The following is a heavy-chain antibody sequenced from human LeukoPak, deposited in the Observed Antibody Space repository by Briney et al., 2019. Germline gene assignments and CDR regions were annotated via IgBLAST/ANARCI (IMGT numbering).Heavy chain of an antibody. Sequence: SETLSLTCTVSGGSISSSSYYWGWIRQPPGTGLEWFGSIYYSGSTYYNPSLKSRVTISVDTSKNQFSLKLSSVTAADTAVYYCARHTKYSSSWYWFDPWGQGTLVTVSS. CDR1: GGSISSSSYY. J-gene: IGHJ5*02. CDR3: ARHTKYSSSWYWFDP. V-gene: IGHV4-39*01. CDR2: IYYSGST. D-gene: IGHD6-13*01.